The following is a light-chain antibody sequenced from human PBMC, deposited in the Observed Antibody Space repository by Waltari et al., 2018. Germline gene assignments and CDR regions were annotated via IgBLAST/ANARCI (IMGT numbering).Light chain of an antibody. CDR2: FGS. CDR1: QSLLHSNGYHY. Sequence: DIMMTQSPISLPVTPGEPAYLPCRSSQSLLHSNGYHYLDWYLQKPGQSPQLLIYFGSSRASGVADRFSGNASGTDFTLKVSRVEAEDVGVYFCMQGLHTPFTFGQGTKLEI. V-gene: IGKV2-28*01. CDR3: MQGLHTPFT. J-gene: IGKJ2*01.